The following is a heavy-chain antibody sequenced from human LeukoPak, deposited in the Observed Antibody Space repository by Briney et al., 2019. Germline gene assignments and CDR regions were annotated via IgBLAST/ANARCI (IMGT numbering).Heavy chain of an antibody. CDR3: ARVEGSTAMVRSPYNWFDP. V-gene: IGHV1-18*01. Sequence: ASVNVSCKASGYTFTSYGISWVRQAPGQGLEWMGWISAYNGNTNYAQKLQGRVTMTTDTSTSTAYMELRSLRSDDTAVYYCARVEGSTAMVRSPYNWFDPWGQGALVTVSS. CDR1: GYTFTSYG. D-gene: IGHD5-18*01. J-gene: IGHJ5*02. CDR2: ISAYNGNT.